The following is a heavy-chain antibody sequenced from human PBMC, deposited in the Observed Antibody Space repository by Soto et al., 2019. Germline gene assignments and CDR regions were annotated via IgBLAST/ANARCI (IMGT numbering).Heavy chain of an antibody. CDR1: GGTFSSSA. V-gene: IGHV1-69*12. D-gene: IGHD3-22*01. CDR3: ASHYDSSGYYYRGLDY. CDR2: IIPIFGKA. J-gene: IGHJ4*02. Sequence: QVQLVQSGAEVKKPGSSVKVSCKASGGTFSSSAISGVRQAPGQGLEWMGGIIPIFGKADYAQKFQGRVTITADESTSTGNMELSSLRSEDTAVYYCASHYDSSGYYYRGLDYWGQGTLVTVSS.